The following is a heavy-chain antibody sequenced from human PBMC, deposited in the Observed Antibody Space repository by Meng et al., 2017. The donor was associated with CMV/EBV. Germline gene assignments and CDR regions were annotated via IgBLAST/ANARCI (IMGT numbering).Heavy chain of an antibody. CDR3: ARDKVLRFLEVSYYYYGMDV. D-gene: IGHD3-3*01. Sequence: GGSLRLSCAASGFTFSSYSMNWVRQAPGKGLEWVSSISSSSSYIYYADSVKGRFTISRDNAKNSLYLQMNSLRAEDTAVYYCARDKVLRFLEVSYYYYGMDVWGQGTTVTVSS. J-gene: IGHJ6*02. CDR1: GFTFSSYS. V-gene: IGHV3-21*01. CDR2: ISSSSSYI.